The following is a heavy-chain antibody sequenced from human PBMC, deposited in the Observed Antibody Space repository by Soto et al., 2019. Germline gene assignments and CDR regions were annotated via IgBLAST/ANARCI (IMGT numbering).Heavy chain of an antibody. CDR2: INSDGSWK. D-gene: IGHD5-12*01. Sequence: PGGSLRLSCEASGFSFRDHWMHWVRQAPGKGLVWAAHINSDGSWKTYADSVKGRFTIFRDNAKNTLFLQMNSLRAEDTAVYYCARMPIVASKYDYNYYYGMDVWGQGTTVTVS. V-gene: IGHV3-74*03. J-gene: IGHJ6*02. CDR1: GFSFRDHW. CDR3: ARMPIVASKYDYNYYYGMDV.